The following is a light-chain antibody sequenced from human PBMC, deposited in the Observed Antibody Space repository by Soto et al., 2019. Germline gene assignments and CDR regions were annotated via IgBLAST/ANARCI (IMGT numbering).Light chain of an antibody. J-gene: IGKJ1*01. V-gene: IGKV3-20*01. Sequence: EIVWTHSPGTLSFSSWYRSTLSVSASQSVSSNYFAWFQQRPGQAPRLLIYGVSTRATGTPDRFSASGSATEFTLNINRLEPEDFAVYYCHQYGASPWTFGQGTKVDIK. CDR3: HQYGASPWT. CDR1: QSVSSNY. CDR2: GVS.